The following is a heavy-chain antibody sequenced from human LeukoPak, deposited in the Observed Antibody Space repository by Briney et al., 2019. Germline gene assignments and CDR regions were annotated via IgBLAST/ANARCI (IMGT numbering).Heavy chain of an antibody. CDR2: IRSDGTNH. CDR1: GFTFIQYG. Sequence: GGSLRLSCAASGFTFIQYGIHWVRQAPGKGLEWVAFIRSDGTNHYYADSVKDRFTISRDNSKNILYLQMNDLRAEDTSVYYCAKDASLWSGYFDYWGQGALVTVS. D-gene: IGHD3-3*01. V-gene: IGHV3-30*02. CDR3: AKDASLWSGYFDY. J-gene: IGHJ4*02.